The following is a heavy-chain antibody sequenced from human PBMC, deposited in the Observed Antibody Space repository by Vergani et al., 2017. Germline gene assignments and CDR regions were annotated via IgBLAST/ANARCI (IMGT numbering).Heavy chain of an antibody. Sequence: QVQLQESGPGLVKPSETLSLTCTVSGGSISSSSYYWGWIRQPPGKGLEWIGSIYYSGSTYYNPSLKSRVTISVDTSKNQFSLKLSSVTAADTAVYYCARRLGGNYDILTGDLFDYWGQGTLATVSS. CDR3: ARRLGGNYDILTGDLFDY. D-gene: IGHD3-9*01. CDR2: IYYSGST. CDR1: GGSISSSSYY. J-gene: IGHJ4*02. V-gene: IGHV4-39*01.